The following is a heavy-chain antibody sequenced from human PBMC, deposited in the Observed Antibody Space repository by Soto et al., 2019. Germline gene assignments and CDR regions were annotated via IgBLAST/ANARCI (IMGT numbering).Heavy chain of an antibody. J-gene: IGHJ4*02. CDR2: ISYDGSNK. CDR1: GFTFSSYG. D-gene: IGHD5-18*01. CDR3: VSQPQGDTGRVTIDY. V-gene: IGHV3-30*03. Sequence: GGSLRLSCAAYGFTFSSYGMHWVRQATGQGLEWVAVISYDGSNKYYADSVKGRFTISRDNSKNTLYLQMNSLRAEDTAGSYCVSQPQGDTGRVTIDYWGQGT.